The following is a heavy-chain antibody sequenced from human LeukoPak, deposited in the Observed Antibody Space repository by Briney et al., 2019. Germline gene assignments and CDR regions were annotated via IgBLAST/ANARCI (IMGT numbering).Heavy chain of an antibody. V-gene: IGHV5-51*01. Sequence: GESLKISCKASGYSFTSYWIGCVSQMPGKDLVWMGIIYPGDSDTRYSPSFQGQVTISADKSISTAYLQWSSLKASDTAMYYCARHNGSSSHFDYWGQGTLVTVSS. D-gene: IGHD6-6*01. J-gene: IGHJ4*02. CDR3: ARHNGSSSHFDY. CDR2: IYPGDSDT. CDR1: GYSFTSYW.